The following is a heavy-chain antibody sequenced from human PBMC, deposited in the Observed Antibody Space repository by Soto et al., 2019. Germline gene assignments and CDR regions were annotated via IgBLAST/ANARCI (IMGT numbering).Heavy chain of an antibody. D-gene: IGHD3-10*01. Sequence: QVQLVESGGGVVQPGRSLRLSCAASGYGMHWVRHAPGKGLEWVAVISYDGSNKYYADSVKGRFTISRDNSKNTLYLQLNSLRAEDTAVYYCVPWFGAFDYWGQGTLVTVSS. CDR1: GYG. J-gene: IGHJ4*02. CDR2: ISYDGSNK. CDR3: VPWFGAFDY. V-gene: IGHV3-30*03.